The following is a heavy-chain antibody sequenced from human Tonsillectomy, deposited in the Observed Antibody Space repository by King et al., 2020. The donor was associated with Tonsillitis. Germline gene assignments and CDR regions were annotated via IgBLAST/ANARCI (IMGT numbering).Heavy chain of an antibody. CDR2: ISWNSDSI. CDR3: VKDEGDYYGSGTYYNSFDY. D-gene: IGHD3-10*01. Sequence: VQLVESGGGLVQPGRSLRVSCAASGFTFDDYAMHWVRQAPGKGLEWVSGISWNSDSIGYADSVKGRFTISRDNAKKSLYLQMNSLRAEDTALYYCVKDEGDYYGSGTYYNSFDYWGQGTLVTVSS. V-gene: IGHV3-9*01. CDR1: GFTFDDYA. J-gene: IGHJ4*02.